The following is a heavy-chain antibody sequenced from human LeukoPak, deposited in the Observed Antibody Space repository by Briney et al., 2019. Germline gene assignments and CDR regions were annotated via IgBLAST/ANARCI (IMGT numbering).Heavy chain of an antibody. CDR2: ISSSGSTI. V-gene: IGHV3-11*01. Sequence: GGSLRLSCAASGFTFSDYYMSWIRQAPGKGLEWVSYISSSGSTIYYADSVKGRFTISRDNAKNSLYLQMNSLRAEDTAVYYCARVVEYSSGWSSYFWFDPWGQGTLVTVSS. CDR1: GFTFSDYY. D-gene: IGHD6-19*01. CDR3: ARVVEYSSGWSSYFWFDP. J-gene: IGHJ5*02.